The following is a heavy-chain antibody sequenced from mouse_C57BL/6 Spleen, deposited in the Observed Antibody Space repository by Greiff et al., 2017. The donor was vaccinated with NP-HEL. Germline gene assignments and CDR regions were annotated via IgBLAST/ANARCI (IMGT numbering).Heavy chain of an antibody. Sequence: VQLQQSGPELVKPGASVKLSCKASGYTFTSYDINWVKQRPGQGLEWIGWIYPRDGSTKYNEKFKGKATLTVDTSSSTAYMELHSLTSEDSAVYCCARSRDPAWFAYWGQGTLVTVSA. CDR1: GYTFTSYD. D-gene: IGHD3-3*01. CDR2: IYPRDGST. J-gene: IGHJ3*01. CDR3: ARSRDPAWFAY. V-gene: IGHV1-85*01.